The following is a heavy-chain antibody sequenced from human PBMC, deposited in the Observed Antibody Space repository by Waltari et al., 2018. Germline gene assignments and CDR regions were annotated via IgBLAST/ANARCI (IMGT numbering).Heavy chain of an antibody. V-gene: IGHV3-73*01. Sequence: EVQLVESGGGLVQPGGSLKLSCAASGFTRSASAVPWVRQASGKGLGWVGRIRSRAGDYATTYTVSVRGRFTISRDDSKNTAYLQLNSLKTEDTAVYYCSVGATAPWGQGTLVTVSS. CDR1: GFTRSASA. J-gene: IGHJ4*02. CDR2: IRSRAGDYAT. CDR3: SVGATAP. D-gene: IGHD1-26*01.